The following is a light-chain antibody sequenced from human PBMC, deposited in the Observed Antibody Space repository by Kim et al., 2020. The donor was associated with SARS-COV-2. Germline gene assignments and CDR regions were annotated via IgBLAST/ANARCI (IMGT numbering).Light chain of an antibody. J-gene: IGLJ1*01. V-gene: IGLV3-19*01. CDR2: GKN. CDR1: SLRSYY. CDR3: NSRDSSGNHYV. Sequence: ALGQPVRIPCQGDSLRSYYASWYQQKPGQAPVLVIYGKNNRPSGIPDRFSGSSSGNTASLTITGAQAEDEADYYCNSRDSSGNHYVFGTGTKVTVL.